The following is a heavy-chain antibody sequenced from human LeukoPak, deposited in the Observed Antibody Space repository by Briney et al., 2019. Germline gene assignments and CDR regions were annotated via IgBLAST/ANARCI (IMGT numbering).Heavy chain of an antibody. CDR1: GLTFSNAW. CDR2: INSDGINT. CDR3: ARDLGQYYDTSDNWFDP. D-gene: IGHD3-22*01. J-gene: IGHJ5*02. V-gene: IGHV3-74*01. Sequence: GGSLRLSCAASGLTFSNAWMSWVRQAPGKGLVWVSRINSDGINTSYADSVKGRFTISRDNAKNTLNLQMNSLRAEDTAVYYCARDLGQYYDTSDNWFDPWGQGTLVTVSS.